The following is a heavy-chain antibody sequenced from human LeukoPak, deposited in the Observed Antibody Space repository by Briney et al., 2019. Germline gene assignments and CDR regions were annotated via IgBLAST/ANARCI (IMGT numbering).Heavy chain of an antibody. J-gene: IGHJ4*02. D-gene: IGHD4-17*01. V-gene: IGHV3-48*01. CDR3: ARSPHDYGDYESFDY. CDR1: GFSFTAYS. Sequence: GGSLRLSCAASGFSFTAYSMNWVRQAPGRGLEWISYIGPGGDIYYADSVTGRFTVSRDTAKNSLYLQMNGLRVEDTAVYYCARSPHDYGDYESFDYWGQGTLVTVSS. CDR2: IGPGGDI.